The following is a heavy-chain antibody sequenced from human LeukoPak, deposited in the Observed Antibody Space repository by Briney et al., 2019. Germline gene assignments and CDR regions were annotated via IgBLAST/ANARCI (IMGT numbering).Heavy chain of an antibody. D-gene: IGHD7-27*01. V-gene: IGHV3-9*01. CDR2: ISWNSGSI. CDR3: LLTRAYGMDV. Sequence: PGRSLRLSCAASGFTFDDYAMHWVRQAPGKGLEWVSGISWNSGSIGYADSVKGRFTISRDNAKNSLYLQMNSLRAEDTALYCCLLTRAYGMDVWGQGTTVTVSS. CDR1: GFTFDDYA. J-gene: IGHJ6*02.